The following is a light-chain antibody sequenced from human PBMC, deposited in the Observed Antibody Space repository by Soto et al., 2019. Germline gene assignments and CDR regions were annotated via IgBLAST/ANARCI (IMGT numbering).Light chain of an antibody. CDR3: QQYNNWPL. V-gene: IGKV3-15*01. J-gene: IGKJ4*01. Sequence: DIVITQSPATLSVSPGERATLSCRASQSVSSNLAWYQQKPGQAPRLLIYGASTRATGIPARFSGSGSGTEFTLTISSLQSEDFAVYYCQQYNNWPLFGGGTKVDIK. CDR1: QSVSSN. CDR2: GAS.